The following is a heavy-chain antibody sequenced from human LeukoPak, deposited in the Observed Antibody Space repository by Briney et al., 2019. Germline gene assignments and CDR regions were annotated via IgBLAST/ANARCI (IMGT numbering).Heavy chain of an antibody. V-gene: IGHV3-64D*06. CDR3: VKDGLAFCGGDCYSYFDY. J-gene: IGHJ4*02. CDR1: GFTFSVYA. Sequence: GSLRLSCSASGFTFSVYAIHWVRQAPGKGLEYVSTIISNGGSTYYADSVKGRFTISRDNSKNTVSLQMSSPRAEDTALYYCVKDGLAFCGGDCYSYFDYWGQGTLVTVSS. CDR2: IISNGGST. D-gene: IGHD2-21*02.